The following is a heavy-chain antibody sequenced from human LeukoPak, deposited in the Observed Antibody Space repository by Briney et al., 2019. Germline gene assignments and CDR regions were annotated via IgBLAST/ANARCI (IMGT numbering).Heavy chain of an antibody. Sequence: PAETLSLTCTASGGSVSSYYWSWIRQPPGKGLEWIGYIYYNGNTNYNPSLKSRVTISVDTSKNQFSLKLRSVTAADTAVYYCARPLGTDAIGIWGQGTMVTVSS. V-gene: IGHV4-59*02. J-gene: IGHJ3*02. D-gene: IGHD1-26*01. CDR2: IYYNGNT. CDR3: ARPLGTDAIGI. CDR1: GGSVSSYY.